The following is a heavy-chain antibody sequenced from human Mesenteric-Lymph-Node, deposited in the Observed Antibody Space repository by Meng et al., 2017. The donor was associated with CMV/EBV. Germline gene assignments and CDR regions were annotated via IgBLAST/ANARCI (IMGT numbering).Heavy chain of an antibody. CDR2: IIPIFGTA. D-gene: IGHD2-2*01. V-gene: IGHV1-69*05. CDR3: ATGTYYCSTTSCYPDV. CDR1: GGTFSSYA. J-gene: IGHJ6*02. Sequence: SVKVSCKASGGTFSSYAISWVRQAPGQGLEWMGGIIPIFGTANYAQKFQGRVTITTDESTSTAYMELSSLRSEDTAVYYCATGTYYCSTTSCYPDVWGQGTTVTVSS.